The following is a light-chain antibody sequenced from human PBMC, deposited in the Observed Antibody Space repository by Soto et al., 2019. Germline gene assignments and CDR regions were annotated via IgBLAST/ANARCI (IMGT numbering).Light chain of an antibody. CDR2: GAS. Sequence: ESVLTQSPGTLSLSPGERATLSCRASQTIIGNYLAWYQQKPGQAPRLLIYGASNRATCVPDRFSGSYSGTDFSLTITRLEPEDFAVYYCEQHVNSVYIFGQGTRLEIK. J-gene: IGKJ2*01. CDR3: EQHVNSVYI. CDR1: QTIIGNY. V-gene: IGKV3-20*01.